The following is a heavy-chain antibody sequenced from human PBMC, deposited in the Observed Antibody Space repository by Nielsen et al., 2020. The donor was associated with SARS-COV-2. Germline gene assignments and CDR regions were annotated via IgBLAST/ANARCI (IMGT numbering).Heavy chain of an antibody. CDR2: INPSGGST. CDR3: ARPAGDPGRFDP. CDR1: GYTFTSYY. J-gene: IGHJ5*02. Sequence: ASVKVSCKASGYTFTSYYMHWVRQAPGQGLEWMGIINPSGGSTSYAQKFQGRVTITADESTSTAYMELSSLRSEDTAVYYCARPAGDPGRFDPWGQGTLVTVSS. D-gene: IGHD2-21*02. V-gene: IGHV1-46*01.